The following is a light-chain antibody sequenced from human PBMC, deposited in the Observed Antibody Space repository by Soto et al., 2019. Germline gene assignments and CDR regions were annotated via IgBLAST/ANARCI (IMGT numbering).Light chain of an antibody. J-gene: IGKJ4*01. CDR3: QQYYSVPLT. CDR1: QSVLYSSNSKNY. CDR2: WAS. V-gene: IGKV4-1*01. Sequence: DIAVTQSPDSLAVSLGERATINCKSSQSVLYSSNSKNYLAWYQQKPGQPPKLLIYWASTRESGVPDRFSGSGSGSDFTLNISSLQAEDVAVYYCQQYYSVPLTFGGGTKVEIK.